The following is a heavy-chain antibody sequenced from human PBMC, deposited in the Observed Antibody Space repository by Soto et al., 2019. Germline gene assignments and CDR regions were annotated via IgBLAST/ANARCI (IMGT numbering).Heavy chain of an antibody. Sequence: GGSLRPSCAASGFTFSSYWMHWVRQAPGKGLVWVSRINSDGSSTSYADSVKGRFTISRDNAKNTLYLQMNSLRAEDTAVYYCATGIAVSLQGFDYWGQGTLVTVSS. CDR1: GFTFSSYW. CDR3: ATGIAVSLQGFDY. V-gene: IGHV3-74*01. J-gene: IGHJ4*02. CDR2: INSDGSST. D-gene: IGHD6-19*01.